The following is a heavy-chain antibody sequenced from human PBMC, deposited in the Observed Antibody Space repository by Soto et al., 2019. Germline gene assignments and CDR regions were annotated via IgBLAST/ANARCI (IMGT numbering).Heavy chain of an antibody. D-gene: IGHD5-12*01. V-gene: IGHV3-21*01. CDR1: GFTFSSYS. J-gene: IGHJ4*01. CDR2: ISSSSSYI. Sequence: GSLRLSCAASGFTFSSYSMNWVRQAPGKGLEWVSSISSSSSYIYYADSVKGRFTISRDNAKNSLYLQMNSLRAEDTAVYYCARDVRYSGYDEALVYWGHGTLVTVSS. CDR3: ARDVRYSGYDEALVY.